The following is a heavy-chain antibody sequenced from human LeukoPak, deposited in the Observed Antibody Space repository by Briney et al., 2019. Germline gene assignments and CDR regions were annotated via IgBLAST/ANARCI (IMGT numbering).Heavy chain of an antibody. CDR2: ISGSGGST. CDR3: AKVVNDFWSGYLFDY. J-gene: IGHJ4*02. CDR1: GFTFSSYW. Sequence: GGSLRLSCAASGFTFSSYWMSWVRQAPGKGLEWVSAISGSGGSTYYADSVKGRFTISRDNSKNTLYLQMNSLRAEDTAVYYCAKVVNDFWSGYLFDYWGQGTLVTVSS. V-gene: IGHV3-23*01. D-gene: IGHD3-3*01.